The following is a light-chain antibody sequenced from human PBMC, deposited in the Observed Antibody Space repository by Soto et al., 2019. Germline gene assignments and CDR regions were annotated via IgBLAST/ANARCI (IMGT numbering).Light chain of an antibody. Sequence: EIVLTQSPGTLSLSPGERATLSCRASQSFTSTSLAWYQQKPGQAPRLLISGASRRAAGIPDRFSGSGSGTEFTLTISRLESEDIAVYYCQQYDSSPRTFGQGPRVEIK. J-gene: IGKJ1*01. CDR1: QSFTSTS. CDR3: QQYDSSPRT. V-gene: IGKV3-20*01. CDR2: GAS.